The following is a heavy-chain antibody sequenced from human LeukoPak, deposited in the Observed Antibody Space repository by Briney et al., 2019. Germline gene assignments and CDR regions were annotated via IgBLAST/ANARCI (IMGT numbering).Heavy chain of an antibody. Sequence: PSETLSLTCTVSGGSISSGSYYWSWIRQPAGKGLEWIGRIYTSGSTNYNPSLKGRVTISVDTSKNQFSLKLSSVTAADTAVYYCARDSVPGWELLGRIWGQGTMVTVSS. V-gene: IGHV4-61*02. CDR1: GGSISSGSYY. J-gene: IGHJ3*02. D-gene: IGHD1-26*01. CDR3: ARDSVPGWELLGRI. CDR2: IYTSGST.